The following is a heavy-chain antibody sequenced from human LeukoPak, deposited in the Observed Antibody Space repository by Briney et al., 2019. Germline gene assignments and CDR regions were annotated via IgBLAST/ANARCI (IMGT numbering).Heavy chain of an antibody. V-gene: IGHV4-59*01. CDR3: ARGTTMANFDY. Sequence: SETLSLTCTVSGGSISSYYWSWIRQPPGKGLEWIGYIYYSGSTNYNPSLKSRVTISVDTSKNQFSLKLSSVTAADTAVYYCARGTTMANFDYWGQGTLITVSS. CDR1: GGSISSYY. D-gene: IGHD5-18*01. CDR2: IYYSGST. J-gene: IGHJ4*02.